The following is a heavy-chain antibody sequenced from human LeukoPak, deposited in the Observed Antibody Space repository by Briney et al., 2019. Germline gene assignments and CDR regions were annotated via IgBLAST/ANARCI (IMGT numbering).Heavy chain of an antibody. D-gene: IGHD3-10*01. Sequence: GRSLRLSCAASGFTFSSYGMHWVRQPPGKGLELVAVISYDGSNKYYANSVKGRFTISRDNSKNTLYLQMNSLRAEDTAVYYCAKELYYGSGSSVDYWGQGTLVTVSS. CDR2: ISYDGSNK. CDR1: GFTFSSYG. V-gene: IGHV3-30*18. J-gene: IGHJ4*02. CDR3: AKELYYGSGSSVDY.